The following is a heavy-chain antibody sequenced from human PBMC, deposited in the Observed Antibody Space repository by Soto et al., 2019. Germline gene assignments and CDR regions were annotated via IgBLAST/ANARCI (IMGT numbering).Heavy chain of an antibody. CDR2: NTGSGGST. CDR1: GFTFRSFA. J-gene: IGHJ4*02. Sequence: GGSLRLSCVASGFTFRSFAMSWVRQAPGKGLEWVSGNTGSGGSTYSADSVKGRFTISRDNSKNTLYLEMNSLRAEDTAVYHCARARDYYGAGYDYWGQGILVTVSS. CDR3: ARARDYYGAGYDY. D-gene: IGHD3-10*01. V-gene: IGHV3-23*01.